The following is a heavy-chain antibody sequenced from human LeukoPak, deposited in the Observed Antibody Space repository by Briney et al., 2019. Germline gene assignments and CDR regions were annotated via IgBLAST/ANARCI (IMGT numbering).Heavy chain of an antibody. CDR3: ARGSTYYDFWSGYLY. D-gene: IGHD3-3*01. CDR2: ISSSSSTI. CDR1: GFTFSSYS. J-gene: IGHJ4*02. V-gene: IGHV3-48*04. Sequence: GGSLRLSCAASGFTFSSYSMNWVRQAPGKGLEWGSYISSSSSTIYYADSVKGRFTISRDNAKNSLYLQMNSLRAEDTAVYYCARGSTYYDFWSGYLYWGQGTLVTVSS.